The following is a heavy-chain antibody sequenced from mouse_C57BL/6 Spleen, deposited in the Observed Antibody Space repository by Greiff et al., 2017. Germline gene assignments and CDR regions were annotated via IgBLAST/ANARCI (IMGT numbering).Heavy chain of an antibody. Sequence: QVQLQQSGAELARPGASVKLSCKASGYTFTSSGISWVKQRTGQGLEWIGEIYPRSGTTYYNEKFKGKATLTADKSSSTAYMELRSLTSADAAVYFCAREGNYDGYARDEWGQGTSAPVSS. CDR1: GYTFTSSG. V-gene: IGHV1-81*01. CDR3: AREGNYDGYARDE. J-gene: IGHJ4*01. CDR2: IYPRSGTT. D-gene: IGHD2-1*01.